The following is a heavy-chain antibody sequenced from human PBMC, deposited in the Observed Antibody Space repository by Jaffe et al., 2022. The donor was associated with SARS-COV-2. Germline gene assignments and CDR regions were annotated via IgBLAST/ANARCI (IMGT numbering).Heavy chain of an antibody. D-gene: IGHD2-2*01. Sequence: QVQLQESGPGLVKPSQTLSLTCTVSGGSISSGGYYWNWIRQHPGKGLEWIGYISYSGNASYNPSLKSRVTTSVDPSKNQFSLKLNSVTAADTAVYYCARGIVTGGTSYIDWFDPWGQGTLVAVSS. V-gene: IGHV4-31*03. CDR1: GGSISSGGYY. CDR2: ISYSGNA. CDR3: ARGIVTGGTSYIDWFDP. J-gene: IGHJ5*02.